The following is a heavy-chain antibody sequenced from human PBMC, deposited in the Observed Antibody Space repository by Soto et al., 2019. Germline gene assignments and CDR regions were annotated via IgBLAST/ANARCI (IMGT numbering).Heavy chain of an antibody. D-gene: IGHD3-9*01. Sequence: VKLVESGGDLVKPGGSLRLSCAASGYSFTDAWMNWVRQAPGKGLEWVGRIKSFADGGTTEYAAPGKGRFSISREDSTLTVFLQMNSLQTEDTAVYYCTRRPKAADIGVGSLDLWGRGTLVTVSA. CDR2: IKSFADGGTT. V-gene: IGHV3-15*07. J-gene: IGHJ4*02. CDR1: GYSFTDAW. CDR3: TRRPKAADIGVGSLDL.